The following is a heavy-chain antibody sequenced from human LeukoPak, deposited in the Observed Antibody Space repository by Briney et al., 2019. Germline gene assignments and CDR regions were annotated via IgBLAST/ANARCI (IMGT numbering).Heavy chain of an antibody. D-gene: IGHD3-16*01. CDR1: GYTFTHYA. CDR3: ATRSASSYGGVFDF. J-gene: IGHJ4*02. CDR2: INTGNGNT. V-gene: IGHV1-3*04. Sequence: ASVKVSCKASGYTFTHYAMHWVRQAPGQSLEWMGWINTGNGNTKYSQKFQGRVTLTRDTSANTAYMEVTSLRPEDTAVYYCATRSASSYGGVFDFWGQGSLVIVSS.